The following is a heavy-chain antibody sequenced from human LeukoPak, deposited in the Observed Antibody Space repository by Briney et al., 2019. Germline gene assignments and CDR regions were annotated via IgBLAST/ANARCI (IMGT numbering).Heavy chain of an antibody. CDR2: ISSSGGTI. J-gene: IGHJ1*01. D-gene: IGHD6-19*01. V-gene: IGHV3-11*04. CDR3: ARALGTVAAYILQH. CDR1: GFTFSDYS. Sequence: GGSLRLSGAASGFTFSDYSMSWIGQAPGKGLEWVSYISSSGGTIYYADSVKGRFIISRDNAKNSLYLQMNSLRAEDTAVYYCARALGTVAAYILQHWGQGTMVTVSS.